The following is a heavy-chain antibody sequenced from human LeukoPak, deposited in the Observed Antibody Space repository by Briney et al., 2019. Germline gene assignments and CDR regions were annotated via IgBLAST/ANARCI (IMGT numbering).Heavy chain of an antibody. J-gene: IGHJ4*02. V-gene: IGHV3-9*03. D-gene: IGHD6-6*01. CDR2: ISWNSGSI. CDR1: GFTFDDYA. Sequence: PGRSLRLSCAASGFTFDDYAMHWVRQAPGKGLEWVSGISWNSGSIGYADSVKGRFTISRDNAKNSLYLQMNSLRAEDMALYYCAKAERSSSVLSLAFDYWGQGTLVTVSS. CDR3: AKAERSSSVLSLAFDY.